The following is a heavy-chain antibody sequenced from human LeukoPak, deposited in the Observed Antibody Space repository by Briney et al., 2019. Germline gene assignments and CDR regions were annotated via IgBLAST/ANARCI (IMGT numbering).Heavy chain of an antibody. CDR2: IYHSGST. Sequence: SETLSLTCAVSGGSISSSNWWSWVRQPPGKGLEWIGEIYHSGSTNYNPSLKSRVTISVDKSKNQSSLKLSSVTAADTAVYYCARGLTGVYYYYGMDVWGQGTTVTVSS. CDR1: GGSISSSNW. V-gene: IGHV4-4*02. CDR3: ARGLTGVYYYYGMDV. D-gene: IGHD1-14*01. J-gene: IGHJ6*02.